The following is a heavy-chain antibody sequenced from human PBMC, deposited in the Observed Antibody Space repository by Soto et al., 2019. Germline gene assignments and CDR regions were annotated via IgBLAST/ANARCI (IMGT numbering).Heavy chain of an antibody. CDR1: GGTFSSYT. Sequence: QVQLVQSGAEVKKPGSSVKVSCKASGGTFSSYTISWVRQAPGQGLEWMGRIIPILGIANYEQKFQGRVTITADKSTSTAYMELSSLRSEDTAVYYCARTGEGGDYGSGWFDPWGQGTLVTVSS. D-gene: IGHD4-17*01. CDR3: ARTGEGGDYGSGWFDP. J-gene: IGHJ5*02. V-gene: IGHV1-69*02. CDR2: IIPILGIA.